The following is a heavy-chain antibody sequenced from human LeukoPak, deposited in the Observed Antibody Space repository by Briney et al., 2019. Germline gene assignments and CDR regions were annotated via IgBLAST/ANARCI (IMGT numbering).Heavy chain of an antibody. CDR1: GFTFSSYS. CDR3: ARGIAVPDY. Sequence: GGSLRLSRAASGFTFSSYSMNWVRQAPGKGLEWVSSISSSSSYIYYADSVRSRFTISRDNAKDSLYLQMNSLRAEDTAVYYCARGIAVPDYWGQGTLVTVSS. J-gene: IGHJ4*02. V-gene: IGHV3-21*01. CDR2: ISSSSSYI. D-gene: IGHD6-19*01.